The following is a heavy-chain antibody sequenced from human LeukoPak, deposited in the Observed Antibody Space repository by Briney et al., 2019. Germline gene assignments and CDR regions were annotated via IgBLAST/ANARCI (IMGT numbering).Heavy chain of an antibody. Sequence: PGGSLRLSCAASGFTFSSYAMTWVRQAPGKGLEWVSSISGSGASTYYADFVKGRFTISRDNSKNTLYLQMNSLRAEDTAVYYCSKVYYYDSSGYYYGLAYYFDYWGQGTLVTVSS. CDR1: GFTFSSYA. CDR2: ISGSGAST. D-gene: IGHD3-22*01. CDR3: SKVYYYDSSGYYYGLAYYFDY. V-gene: IGHV3-23*01. J-gene: IGHJ4*02.